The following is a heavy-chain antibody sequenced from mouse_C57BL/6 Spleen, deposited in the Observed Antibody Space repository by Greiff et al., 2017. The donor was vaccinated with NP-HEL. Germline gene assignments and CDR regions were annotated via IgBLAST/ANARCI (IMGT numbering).Heavy chain of an antibody. V-gene: IGHV5-6*01. J-gene: IGHJ2*01. D-gene: IGHD2-12*01. CDR3: ARHPLRPYFDY. CDR2: ISSGGSYT. Sequence: EVHLVESGGDLVKPGGSLKLSCAASGFTFSSYGMSWVRQTPDKRLEWVATISSGGSYTYYPDSVKGRFTISRDNAKNTLYLQMSSLKSEDTAMYYCARHPLRPYFDYWGQGTTLTVSS. CDR1: GFTFSSYG.